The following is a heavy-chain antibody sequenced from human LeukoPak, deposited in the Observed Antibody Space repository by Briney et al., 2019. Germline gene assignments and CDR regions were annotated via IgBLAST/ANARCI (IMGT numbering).Heavy chain of an antibody. Sequence: SETLSLTCAVYGGSFSGYYWSWIRQPPGKGLEWIGEINHSGSTNYNPSLKSRVTISVGTSKNQFSLKLSSVTAADTAVYYCARGSYDYIWGSYSHLRHGFDYWGQGTLVTVSS. D-gene: IGHD3-16*01. CDR1: GGSFSGYY. V-gene: IGHV4-34*01. CDR2: INHSGST. J-gene: IGHJ4*02. CDR3: ARGSYDYIWGSYSHLRHGFDY.